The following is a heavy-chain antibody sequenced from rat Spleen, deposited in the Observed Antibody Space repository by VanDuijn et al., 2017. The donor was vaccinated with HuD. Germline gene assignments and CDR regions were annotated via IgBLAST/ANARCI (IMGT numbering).Heavy chain of an antibody. J-gene: IGHJ4*01. D-gene: IGHD1-12*01. Sequence: EVQLMESGGGLVQPGRSMKLSCAASGFTFSNYDMAWVRQAPKKGLEWVAIISYDGSSTNCRDSLKGRFTISRDNAKTSLYLQMDSLRSEDTATYYCITDRRYYDESYGMDAWGQGASVTVSS. CDR2: ISYDGSST. CDR3: ITDRRYYDESYGMDA. V-gene: IGHV5-20*01. CDR1: GFTFSNYD.